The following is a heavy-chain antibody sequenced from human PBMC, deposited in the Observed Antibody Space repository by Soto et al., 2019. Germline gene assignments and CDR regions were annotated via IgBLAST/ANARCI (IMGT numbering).Heavy chain of an antibody. CDR2: IYYSGST. CDR3: ARDLAVYYYDSSGPLVNWFDP. V-gene: IGHV4-31*03. CDR1: GGSISSGGYY. D-gene: IGHD3-22*01. J-gene: IGHJ5*02. Sequence: PSETLSLTCTVSGGSISSGGYYWSWIRQHPGKGLEWIGYIYYSGSTYYNPSLKSRVTISVDTSKNQLSLKLSSVTAADTAVYYCARDLAVYYYDSSGPLVNWFDPWGQGTLVTVSS.